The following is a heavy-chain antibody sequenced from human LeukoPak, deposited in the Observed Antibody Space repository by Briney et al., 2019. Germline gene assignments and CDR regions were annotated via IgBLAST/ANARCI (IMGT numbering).Heavy chain of an antibody. Sequence: PSQTLSLTCTVPGGSISSGRFYWSWIRQPPWKGLDWIGRIYTSGGTNYNPSLRSRVTISVDTSKHQFSLKLSSVTAADTAVYYCARDVAIFGVVDAFDIWGQGTMVTVSS. J-gene: IGHJ3*02. CDR1: GGSISSGRFY. CDR2: IYTSGGT. V-gene: IGHV4-61*02. D-gene: IGHD3-3*02. CDR3: ARDVAIFGVVDAFDI.